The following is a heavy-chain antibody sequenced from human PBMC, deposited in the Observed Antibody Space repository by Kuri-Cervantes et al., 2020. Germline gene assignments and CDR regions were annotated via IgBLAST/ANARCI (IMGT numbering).Heavy chain of an antibody. CDR1: GYTFTSYG. Sequence: ASVKVSCKASGYTFTSYGISWVRQAPGQGLEWTGWISAYNGNTNYAQKLQGRVTMTTDTSTSTAYMELRSLRSDDTAVYYCATGPNLAAAGGEGDYWGRGTLVTVSS. D-gene: IGHD6-13*01. J-gene: IGHJ4*02. CDR3: ATGPNLAAAGGEGDY. V-gene: IGHV1-18*01. CDR2: ISAYNGNT.